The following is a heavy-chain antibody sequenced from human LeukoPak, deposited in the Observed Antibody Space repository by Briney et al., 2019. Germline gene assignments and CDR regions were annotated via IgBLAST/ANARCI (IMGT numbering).Heavy chain of an antibody. J-gene: IGHJ5*02. CDR1: GGSVSSGSYY. D-gene: IGHD3-10*01. CDR3: ARDRGSGSYFGWFDP. Sequence: SETLSLTCTVSGGSVSSGSYYWSWIRQPPGKGLEWIGYIYYSGSTNYNPSLKSRVTISVDTSKNQFSLKLSSVTAADTAVYYCARDRGSGSYFGWFDPWSQGTLVTVSS. V-gene: IGHV4-61*01. CDR2: IYYSGST.